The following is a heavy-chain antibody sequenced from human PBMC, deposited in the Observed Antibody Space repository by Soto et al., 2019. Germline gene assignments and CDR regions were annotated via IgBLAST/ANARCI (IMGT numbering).Heavy chain of an antibody. CDR1: GGSISSNKW. D-gene: IGHD3-16*01. CDR3: ATSVDYGWFDP. V-gene: IGHV4-4*02. Sequence: PSETLSLTCAVSGGSISSNKWWNWVRQPPGKGLEWIGEVFHSGSTKYNPSLKSRVTISVDTFKNQFFLTLSSVTAADTAVYYCATSVDYGWFDPWGQGTLVT. CDR2: VFHSGST. J-gene: IGHJ5*02.